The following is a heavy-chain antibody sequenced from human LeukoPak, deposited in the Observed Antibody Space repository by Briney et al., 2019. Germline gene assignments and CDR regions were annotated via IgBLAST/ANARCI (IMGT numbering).Heavy chain of an antibody. V-gene: IGHV3-30*04. CDR2: ISYDGSNK. D-gene: IGHD3-22*01. CDR3: ARDSRYYYDSSGYYLSY. CDR1: GFTFSSYA. Sequence: PGGSLRLSCAASGFTFSSYAMHWVRQAPGKGLEWVAVISYDGSNKYYADSVKGRFTISRDNSKNTLYLQMNSLRAEDTAVYYCARDSRYYYDSSGYYLSYWGQGTLVTVSS. J-gene: IGHJ4*02.